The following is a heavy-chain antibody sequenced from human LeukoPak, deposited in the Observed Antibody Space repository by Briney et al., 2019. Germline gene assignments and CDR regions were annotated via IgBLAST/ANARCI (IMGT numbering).Heavy chain of an antibody. D-gene: IGHD1-26*01. CDR2: INSDGSST. CDR1: GFSFSSYW. Sequence: GGSLRLSCAASGFSFSSYWMHWVRQAPGKGLVWVSHINSDGSSTTYADSVKGRFTISRDNAKSTLYLQMNSLRAENTAVYYCARDDPGIGIDYWGQGTLVTVSS. CDR3: ARDDPGIGIDY. J-gene: IGHJ4*02. V-gene: IGHV3-74*01.